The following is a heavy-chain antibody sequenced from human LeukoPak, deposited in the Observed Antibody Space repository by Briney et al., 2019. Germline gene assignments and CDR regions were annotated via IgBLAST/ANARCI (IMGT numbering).Heavy chain of an antibody. V-gene: IGHV3-66*01. J-gene: IGHJ4*02. CDR3: TTDYGYWSGIFDY. CDR1: EFSVGSNY. D-gene: IGHD3-3*01. CDR2: IYSGGST. Sequence: GGSLRLSCAASEFSVGSNYMTWVRQAPGKGLEWVSLIYSGGSTYYADSVKGRFTISRDNSKNTLYLQMNSLKTEDTAVYYCTTDYGYWSGIFDYWGQGTLVTVSS.